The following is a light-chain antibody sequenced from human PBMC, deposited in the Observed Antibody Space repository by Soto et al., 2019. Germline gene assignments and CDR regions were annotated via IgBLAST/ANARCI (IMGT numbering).Light chain of an antibody. CDR1: QNIRSW. V-gene: IGKV1-5*03. Sequence: DIEMTQSPSILSASVGDRVTLTCRASQNIRSWLAWYQQKPGKAPELLIYSASVLESGVPSRFSGSGFGTEFTLTISSVQPDDFATYFCQEYNGNSGLTFGGVTKVEIK. CDR3: QEYNGNSGLT. J-gene: IGKJ4*01. CDR2: SAS.